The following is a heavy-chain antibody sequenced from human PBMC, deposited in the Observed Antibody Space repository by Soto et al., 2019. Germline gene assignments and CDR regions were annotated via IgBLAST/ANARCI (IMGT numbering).Heavy chain of an antibody. D-gene: IGHD3-22*01. Sequence: EVQLVESGGGLVQPGGSLRLSCAASGFTVSSNYMSWVRQAPGKGLEWVSVIYSGGSTYYADSVKGRFTISRDNSKNTLYLKLNSLRAEAPAFYYCAGDGYDSSVYSPNSFHHWAQGTLVTVPS. CDR1: GFTVSSNY. V-gene: IGHV3-66*01. CDR3: AGDGYDSSVYSPNSFHH. CDR2: IYSGGST. J-gene: IGHJ1*01.